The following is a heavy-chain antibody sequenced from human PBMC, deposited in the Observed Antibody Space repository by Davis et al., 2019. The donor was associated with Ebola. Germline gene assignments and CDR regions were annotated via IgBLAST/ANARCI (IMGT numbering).Heavy chain of an antibody. J-gene: IGHJ4*02. Sequence: GESLKISCTGSGYSFPNYWIGWVRQMPGKGLEWVGIIYPGNSDIRYNPSFQGQVTISADKSISTAYLQWSSLKASDTAMYYCARGTDGYNPGGYFDSWGQGTLVTVSS. CDR2: IYPGNSDI. D-gene: IGHD5-24*01. V-gene: IGHV5-51*01. CDR1: GYSFPNYW. CDR3: ARGTDGYNPGGYFDS.